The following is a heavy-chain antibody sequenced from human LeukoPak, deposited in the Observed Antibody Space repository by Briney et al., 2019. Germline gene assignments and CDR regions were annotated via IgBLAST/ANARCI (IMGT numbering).Heavy chain of an antibody. CDR1: GYTFSSYS. CDR3: AKAYGDYPPGTVDY. V-gene: IGHV3-21*04. J-gene: IGHJ4*02. D-gene: IGHD4-17*01. Sequence: GGSLRLSCAASGYTFSSYSINWVRQAPGKGLEWVSSISSSSRNIYYADSVKGRFTISRDNSKNTLYLQMNSLRAEDTAVYYCAKAYGDYPPGTVDYWGQGTLVTVSS. CDR2: ISSSSRNI.